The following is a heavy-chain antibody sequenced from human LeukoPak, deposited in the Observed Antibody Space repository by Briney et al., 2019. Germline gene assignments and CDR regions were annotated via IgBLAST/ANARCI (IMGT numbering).Heavy chain of an antibody. Sequence: GASVKVSCKASGYTFTSYDINWVRQATGQGLEWMGWMNPNSGNTGYAQKFQGRVTMTRNTSISTAYMELSSLRSEDTAVYYCARGPGSSWLRSRYYFDYWGQGTLVTVSS. D-gene: IGHD6-13*01. J-gene: IGHJ4*02. CDR3: ARGPGSSWLRSRYYFDY. CDR1: GYTFTSYD. CDR2: MNPNSGNT. V-gene: IGHV1-8*01.